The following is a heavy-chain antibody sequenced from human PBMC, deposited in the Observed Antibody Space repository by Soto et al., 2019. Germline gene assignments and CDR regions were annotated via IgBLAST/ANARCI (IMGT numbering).Heavy chain of an antibody. CDR3: ARDGHPKEWLRPWFDY. Sequence: GGSLRLSCAASGFTFSDYYMSWIRQAPGKGLEWVSYISSSGSTIYYADSVKGRFTISRDNAKNSLYLQMNSLRAEDTAVYYCARDGHPKEWLRPWFDYWGQGTLVTVSS. CDR1: GFTFSDYY. D-gene: IGHD5-12*01. V-gene: IGHV3-11*01. J-gene: IGHJ4*02. CDR2: ISSSGSTI.